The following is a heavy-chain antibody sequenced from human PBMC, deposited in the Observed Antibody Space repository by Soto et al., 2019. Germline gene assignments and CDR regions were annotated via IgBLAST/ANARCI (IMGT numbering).Heavy chain of an antibody. V-gene: IGHV1-69*13. J-gene: IGHJ6*02. CDR2: IIPIFGTA. D-gene: IGHD3-3*01. CDR3: ARTSITIFGVVVPYYYYYGMDV. CDR1: GGTFSSYA. Sequence: SVKVSCKASGGTFSSYAISWVRQAPGQGLEWMGGIIPIFGTANYAQKFQGRVTITADESTSTAYMELSSLRSEDTAVYYCARTSITIFGVVVPYYYYYGMDVWGQGTTVTVSS.